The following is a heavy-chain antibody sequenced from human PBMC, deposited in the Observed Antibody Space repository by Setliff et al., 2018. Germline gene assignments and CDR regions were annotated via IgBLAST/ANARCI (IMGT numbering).Heavy chain of an antibody. CDR3: ARRDSTSYYGYSFDF. CDR1: GDSISRSTYY. V-gene: IGHV4-39*01. CDR2: VDRSGNT. Sequence: PSETLSLTCTLSGDSISRSTYYWGWIRQSPGKGLDWIGTVDRSGNTFYNPSLXXRXTXXXXXXXXXXXXXXXXXXAADTAVYYCARRDSTSYYGYSFDFWGRGTLVTVSS. D-gene: IGHD3-22*01. J-gene: IGHJ4*02.